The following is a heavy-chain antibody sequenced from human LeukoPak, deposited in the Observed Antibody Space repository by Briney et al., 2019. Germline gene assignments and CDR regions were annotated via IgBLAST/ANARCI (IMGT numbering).Heavy chain of an antibody. Sequence: SETLPLTCAVYGGSFSGYYWSWIRQPPGKGLEWIGEINHSGSTNYNPSLKSRVTISVDTSKNQFSLKLSSVTAADTAVYYCARGSLYYSSTSCPTRYYFDYWGQGTLVTVSS. J-gene: IGHJ4*02. CDR3: ARGSLYYSSTSCPTRYYFDY. CDR1: GGSFSGYY. CDR2: INHSGST. V-gene: IGHV4-34*01. D-gene: IGHD2-2*01.